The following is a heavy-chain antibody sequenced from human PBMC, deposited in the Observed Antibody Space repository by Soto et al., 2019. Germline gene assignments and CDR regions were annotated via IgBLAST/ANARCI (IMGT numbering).Heavy chain of an antibody. Sequence: DVVLLESGGGLVQPGGSLRLSCAASGFTFSTYGMSWVRQPPGRGLEWVSGISSGGDTTNYADSVKGRFIISRDNSKSTLYLHMNSLRAEDTAVYYCARDGSATVITSFFYWGQGTLVTVSS. D-gene: IGHD6-25*01. CDR2: ISSGGDTT. V-gene: IGHV3-23*01. CDR3: ARDGSATVITSFFY. CDR1: GFTFSTYG. J-gene: IGHJ4*02.